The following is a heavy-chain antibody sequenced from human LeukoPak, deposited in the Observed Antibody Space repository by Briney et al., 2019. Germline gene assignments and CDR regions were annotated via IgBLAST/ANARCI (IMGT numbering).Heavy chain of an antibody. Sequence: TGGCLRLSCAASVFTFSDYWMTWVRQAPGKGLEWVANIKQDGSQKYYVDSVKGRFTISRDNAKNSLYLQMNSLRAEDTAVYYCAKEVGGSGSFWGQGTLVTVSS. CDR2: IKQDGSQK. J-gene: IGHJ4*02. D-gene: IGHD3-10*01. CDR1: VFTFSDYW. CDR3: AKEVGGSGSF. V-gene: IGHV3-7*01.